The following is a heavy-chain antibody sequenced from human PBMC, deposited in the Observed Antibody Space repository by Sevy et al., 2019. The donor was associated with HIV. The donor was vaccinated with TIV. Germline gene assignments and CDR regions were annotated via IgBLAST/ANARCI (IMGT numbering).Heavy chain of an antibody. J-gene: IGHJ4*02. D-gene: IGHD3-10*01. V-gene: IGHV3-49*03. Sequence: GGSLRLSCTASGYTFGDYAMSWFRQAPGKGLEWVGFIRSKAYGGTTEYAASVKGRFTISRDDSKSIAYLQMNSLKTEDTAVYYCTRAPSSSLLWFGESFHFDYWRQGTLVTVSS. CDR3: TRAPSSSLLWFGESFHFDY. CDR1: GYTFGDYA. CDR2: IRSKAYGGTT.